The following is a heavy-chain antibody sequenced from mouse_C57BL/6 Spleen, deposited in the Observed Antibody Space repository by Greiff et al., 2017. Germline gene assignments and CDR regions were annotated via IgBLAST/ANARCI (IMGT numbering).Heavy chain of an antibody. J-gene: IGHJ2*01. CDR2: INPGSGGT. CDR1: GYAFTNYL. V-gene: IGHV1-54*01. Sequence: QVQLKESGAELVRPGTSVKVSCKASGYAFTNYLIEWVKQRPGQGLEWIGVINPGSGGTNYNEKFKGKATLTADKSSSTAYMQLSSLTSEDSAVYFCARGGPLYFDYWGQGTTLTVSS. CDR3: ARGGPLYFDY.